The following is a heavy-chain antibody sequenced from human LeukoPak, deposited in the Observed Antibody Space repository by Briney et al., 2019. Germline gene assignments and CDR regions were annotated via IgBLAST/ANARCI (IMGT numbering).Heavy chain of an antibody. J-gene: IGHJ5*02. CDR3: ARGGYYDILTGYYTYNWFDP. D-gene: IGHD3-9*01. CDR1: GYTFTSYD. CDR2: MNPNSGNT. V-gene: IGHV1-8*01. Sequence: GASVKVSCKASGYTFTSYDINWVRQATGQGLEWMGWMNPNSGNTGYAQKFQGRVTMTRNTSISTAYMELSSLRSEDTAVYYCARGGYYDILTGYYTYNWFDPWGQGTLVTVSS.